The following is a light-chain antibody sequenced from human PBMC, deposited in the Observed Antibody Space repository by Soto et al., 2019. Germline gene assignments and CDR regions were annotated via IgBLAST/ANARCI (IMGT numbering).Light chain of an antibody. CDR3: SSYSSSSTLVV. CDR2: GVF. V-gene: IGLV2-14*01. Sequence: QSFLTQPASVSGSPGQSITISCSGTNSDVGGYNYVSWYQHHPGKAPKLLIYGVFNRPSGVSNRFSGSKSGNTASLTISGLQAEDEGDYYCSSYSSSSTLVVFGGGTKVTVL. J-gene: IGLJ2*01. CDR1: NSDVGGYNY.